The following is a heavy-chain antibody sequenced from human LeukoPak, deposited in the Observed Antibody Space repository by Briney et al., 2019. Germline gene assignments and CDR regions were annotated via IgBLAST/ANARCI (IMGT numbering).Heavy chain of an antibody. CDR3: ARHVHEAQSGSSWFDY. CDR2: IYYSGST. Sequence: KPSETLSLTCAVYGGSFSGYYWSWIRQPPGKGLEWIGYIYYSGSTNYNPSLKSRVTISVDTSKNQFSLKLSSVTAADTAVYYCARHVHEAQSGSSWFDYWGQGTLVTVSS. J-gene: IGHJ4*02. D-gene: IGHD6-13*01. V-gene: IGHV4-59*08. CDR1: GGSFSGYY.